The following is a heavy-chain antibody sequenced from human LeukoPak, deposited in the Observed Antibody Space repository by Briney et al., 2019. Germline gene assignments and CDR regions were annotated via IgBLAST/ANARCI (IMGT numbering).Heavy chain of an antibody. CDR3: AQIPAGNNAFDI. J-gene: IGHJ3*02. V-gene: IGHV3-30*03. CDR1: GFTFSSYG. Sequence: PGGSLRLSCAASGFTFSSYGMHWVRQAPGKGLEWVAVISYDGSNKYYADSVKGRFTISRGNSKNTLYLQMNSLRAEDTAVYYCAQIPAGNNAFDIWGQGTMVTVSS. D-gene: IGHD4-23*01. CDR2: ISYDGSNK.